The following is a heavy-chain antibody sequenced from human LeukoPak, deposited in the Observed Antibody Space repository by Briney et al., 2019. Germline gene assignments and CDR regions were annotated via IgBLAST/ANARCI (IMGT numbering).Heavy chain of an antibody. J-gene: IGHJ4*02. CDR2: TNEHGTII. CDR3: VVDLSGSADY. D-gene: IGHD3-10*01. Sequence: GGSLRLSCAASGFSFSSYWFHWVRQAPGEGLVWVSRTNEHGTIINYADSVKGRFTISRDNAKNTLYLQMNSLRTEDSALYYCVVDLSGSADYWGREPWSPSPQ. CDR1: GFSFSSYW. V-gene: IGHV3-74*01.